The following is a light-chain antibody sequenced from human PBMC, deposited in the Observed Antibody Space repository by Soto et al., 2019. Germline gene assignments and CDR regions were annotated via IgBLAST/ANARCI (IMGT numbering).Light chain of an antibody. CDR1: SSDVGGYNY. J-gene: IGLJ1*01. Sequence: QSLLTQPPSASGSPGQSVTISCTGTSSDVGGYNYVSWYQQHPGKAPKLMIYAVSKRPSGVPDRFSGSKSGNTASLTVSGLQAEDEADYYCSSYAGSNNVFGTGTKLTVL. V-gene: IGLV2-8*01. CDR3: SSYAGSNNV. CDR2: AVS.